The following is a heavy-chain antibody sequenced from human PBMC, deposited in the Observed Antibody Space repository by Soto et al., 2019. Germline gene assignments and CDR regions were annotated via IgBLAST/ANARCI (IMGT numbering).Heavy chain of an antibody. CDR2: ISAYNGNT. V-gene: IGHV1-18*04. Sequence: ASVKVSCKASGYTFTSYGISWVRQAPGQGLEWMGWISAYNGNTNYAQKLQGRVTMTTDTSTSTAYMELRSLRSDDTAVYYCARDRLYCYDSSANHPFDYWGQGTLVTVSS. J-gene: IGHJ4*02. D-gene: IGHD3-22*01. CDR1: GYTFTSYG. CDR3: ARDRLYCYDSSANHPFDY.